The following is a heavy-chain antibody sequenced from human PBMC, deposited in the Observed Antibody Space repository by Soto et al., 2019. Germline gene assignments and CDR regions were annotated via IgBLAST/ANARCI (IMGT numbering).Heavy chain of an antibody. CDR2: IIPIFGTA. D-gene: IGHD3-22*01. J-gene: IGHJ6*02. CDR1: GGTFSSYA. V-gene: IGHV1-69*13. CDR3: ATAGVNYDSSGYYFNYYYGMDV. Sequence: SVKVSCKASGGTFSSYAISWVRQAPGQGLEWMGGIIPIFGTANYAQKFQGRVTITADESTSTAYMELSSLRSEDTAVYYCATAGVNYDSSGYYFNYYYGMDVWG.